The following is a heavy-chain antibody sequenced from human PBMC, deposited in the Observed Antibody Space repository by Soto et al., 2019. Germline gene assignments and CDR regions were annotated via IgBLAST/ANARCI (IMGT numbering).Heavy chain of an antibody. CDR1: GFTFSNAW. Sequence: EVQLVESGGGLVKPGGSLRLSCAASGFTFSNAWMNWVRQAPGKGLEWVGRIKSKGHGETTDYAAPVKGSFTISRDDSKNTLYLQMNSLKIEDTAVYYCTKDIWGSWWGQGTLVTVSS. J-gene: IGHJ4*02. CDR2: IKSKGHGETT. D-gene: IGHD7-27*01. CDR3: TKDIWGSW. V-gene: IGHV3-15*07.